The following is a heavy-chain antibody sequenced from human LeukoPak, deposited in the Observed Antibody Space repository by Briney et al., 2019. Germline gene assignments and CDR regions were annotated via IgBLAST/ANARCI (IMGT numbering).Heavy chain of an antibody. J-gene: IGHJ4*02. V-gene: IGHV4-30-2*01. D-gene: IGHD2-2*01. CDR2: TYHSGST. CDR1: GGSISSGGYS. CDR3: ARERSSTSLALDY. Sequence: SQTLSLTCAVSGGSISSGGYSWSWIRQPPGKGLEWIGYTYHSGSTYYNPSLKSRVTISVDRSKNQFSLKLSSVTAADTAVYYCARERSSTSLALDYWGQGTLVTVSS.